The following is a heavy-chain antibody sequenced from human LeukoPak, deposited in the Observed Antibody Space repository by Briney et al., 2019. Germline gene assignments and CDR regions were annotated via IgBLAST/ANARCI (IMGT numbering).Heavy chain of an antibody. D-gene: IGHD1-26*01. CDR1: GFTFSSYA. Sequence: PGGSLRLSCAASGFTFSSYAMSWVRQAPGKGLEWVSAISGSGGSTYYADSVKGRFTISRDNSKNTLYLQMNSLRAEVTAVYYCAKRERGSYSLDYWGQGTLVTVSS. CDR3: AKRERGSYSLDY. V-gene: IGHV3-23*01. CDR2: ISGSGGST. J-gene: IGHJ4*02.